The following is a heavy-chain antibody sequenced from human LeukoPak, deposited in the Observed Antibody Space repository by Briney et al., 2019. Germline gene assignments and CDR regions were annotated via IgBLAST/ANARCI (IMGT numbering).Heavy chain of an antibody. CDR2: IKQDGSEK. CDR1: GFTFSSYW. Sequence: GGSLRLSCAASGFTFSSYWMSWVRQAPGKGLEWVANIKQDGSEKYYEDSVKGRFTISRDNAKNSLYLQMNSLRAEDTAVYYCAREDAMVRGVIIGNYFDYWGQGTLVTVSS. D-gene: IGHD3-10*01. J-gene: IGHJ4*02. V-gene: IGHV3-7*04. CDR3: AREDAMVRGVIIGNYFDY.